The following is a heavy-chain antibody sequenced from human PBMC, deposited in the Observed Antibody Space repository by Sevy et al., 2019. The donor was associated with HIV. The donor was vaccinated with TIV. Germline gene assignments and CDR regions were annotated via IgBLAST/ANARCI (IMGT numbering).Heavy chain of an antibody. CDR3: ARDNYYDSSGYYYEAFDI. CDR1: GYTFTGYY. J-gene: IGHJ3*02. CDR2: INPNSGGT. D-gene: IGHD3-22*01. Sequence: ASVKVSCKASGYTFTGYYMHWVRQAPGQGLEWMGWINPNSGGTNYAQKFQGRLTMTRDTSISTAYMELSRLRSDDTAVYYCARDNYYDSSGYYYEAFDIWGQGTMVTVSS. V-gene: IGHV1-2*02.